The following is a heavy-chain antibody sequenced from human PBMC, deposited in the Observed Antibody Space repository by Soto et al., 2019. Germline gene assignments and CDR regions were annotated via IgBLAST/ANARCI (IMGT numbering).Heavy chain of an antibody. CDR2: IYSGGST. CDR3: AIGVVVITGGSNS. J-gene: IGHJ4*02. V-gene: IGHV3-66*01. CDR1: GFTVSSNY. D-gene: IGHD3-22*01. Sequence: EVQLVESGGGLVQPGGSLRLSCAASGFTVSSNYMSWVRQAPGKGLEWVSVIYSGGSTYYADSVKGRFTISRDDSKNTLYRHMNCLSAEDTAVYYCAIGVVVITGGSNSWGQGTLVTVSS.